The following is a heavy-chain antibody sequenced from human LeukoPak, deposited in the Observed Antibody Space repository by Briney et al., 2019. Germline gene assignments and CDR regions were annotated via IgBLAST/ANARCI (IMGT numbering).Heavy chain of an antibody. D-gene: IGHD3-3*01. CDR2: IIPIFGTA. Sequence: SVKVSCKASGGTFISYAISWVRQAPGQGLEWMGGIIPIFGTANYAQKFQGRVTITTDESTSTAYMELSSLRSEDTAVYYCAICNYDFWSGYPQGGYYYMDVWGKGTTVTVSS. CDR3: AICNYDFWSGYPQGGYYYMDV. CDR1: GGTFISYA. J-gene: IGHJ6*03. V-gene: IGHV1-69*05.